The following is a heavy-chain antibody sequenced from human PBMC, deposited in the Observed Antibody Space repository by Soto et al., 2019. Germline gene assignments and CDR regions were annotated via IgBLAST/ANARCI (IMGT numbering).Heavy chain of an antibody. CDR1: GGSISSGGYY. V-gene: IGHV4-30-4*08. D-gene: IGHD3-10*01. CDR3: ASSSIYGIDV. Sequence: NPSETLSLTCSVSGGSISSGGYYWSWIRQPPGKGLEWIGNIYYSGNTYYNPSLKSRLIISIDTSKKQFSLEVGSVTAADTGVYCGASSSIYGIDVWGQGTTVTVSS. CDR2: IYYSGNT. J-gene: IGHJ6*02.